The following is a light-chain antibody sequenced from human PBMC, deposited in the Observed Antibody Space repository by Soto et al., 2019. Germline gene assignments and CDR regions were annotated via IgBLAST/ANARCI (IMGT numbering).Light chain of an antibody. Sequence: QSVLTQPPSVSAAPGQKVTVSCSGSRSNIGNNYVSWYQHLPGTAPKLLIYGNTNRPSGVPGRFSGSKSDTSASLAITGLQAEDEGDYYCQSYDTSLRAYVFGTGTKLTVL. CDR3: QSYDTSLRAYV. CDR1: RSNIGNNY. V-gene: IGLV1-40*01. J-gene: IGLJ1*01. CDR2: GNT.